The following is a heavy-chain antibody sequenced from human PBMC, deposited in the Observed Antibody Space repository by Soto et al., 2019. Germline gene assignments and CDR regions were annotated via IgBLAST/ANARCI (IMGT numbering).Heavy chain of an antibody. V-gene: IGHV1-18*01. CDR2: ISAYNGNT. CDR1: GYTFTSYG. D-gene: IGHD3-16*01. J-gene: IGHJ6*03. CDR3: AGGSSWGRGYYYYSYMDV. Sequence: ASVKVSCKASGYTFTSYGISWVRQAPGQGLEWMGWISAYNGNTNYAQKLQGRVTMTTDTSTSTAYMELRSLRSDDTAVYYCAGGSSWGRGYYYYSYMDVWGKGTTVTVSS.